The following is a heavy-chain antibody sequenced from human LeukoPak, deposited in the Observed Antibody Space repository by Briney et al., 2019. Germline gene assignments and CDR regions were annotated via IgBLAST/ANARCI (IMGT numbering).Heavy chain of an antibody. CDR3: ARRGLTETSGTLDC. V-gene: IGHV4-39*01. J-gene: IGHJ4*02. D-gene: IGHD3-10*01. Sequence: SETLSLTCTVSGGPISSTTHYCGWIRQPPGEGLEWIGSIYYSGSTFYNSSLKSRVTISVDTSKNQLSLKLTSVTAADTAVYFCARRGLTETSGTLDCWGPGTPVTVSS. CDR2: IYYSGST. CDR1: GGPISSTTHY.